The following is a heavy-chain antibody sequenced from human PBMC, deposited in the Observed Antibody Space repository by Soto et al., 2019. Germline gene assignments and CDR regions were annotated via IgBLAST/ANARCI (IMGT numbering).Heavy chain of an antibody. J-gene: IGHJ6*02. CDR3: ARHSPPGERFLAYGMDV. CDR1: GGSISSSSYY. Sequence: SETLSLTCTVSGGSISSSSYYWGWIRQPPGKGLEWIGSIYYSGSTYYNPSLKSRVTISVDTSKNQFSLKLRTVTAADTAVYYCARHSPPGERFLAYGMDVWGQGTTVTVSS. D-gene: IGHD3-3*01. CDR2: IYYSGST. V-gene: IGHV4-39*01.